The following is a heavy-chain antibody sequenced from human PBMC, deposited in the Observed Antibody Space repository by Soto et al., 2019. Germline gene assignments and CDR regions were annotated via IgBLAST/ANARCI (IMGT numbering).Heavy chain of an antibody. CDR3: ARDTPNFYYYGMEV. CDR1: VFTLSTYS. V-gene: IGHV3-48*02. Sequence: HPVGSLRLSCISSVFTLSTYSMTCVRHSPGKWLEWLSYISKSSTTINYADSVKGRFTISRDNAKNSVYLEMSSLRDEDSAVYYCARDTPNFYYYGMEVWGQGTTVIVSS. CDR2: ISKSSTTI. J-gene: IGHJ6*01.